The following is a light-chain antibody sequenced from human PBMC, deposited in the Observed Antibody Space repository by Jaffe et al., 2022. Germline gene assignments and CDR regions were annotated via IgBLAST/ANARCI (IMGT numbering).Light chain of an antibody. CDR2: ENN. J-gene: IGLJ3*02. CDR3: GTWDSSLSAHWV. CDR1: SSNIGNNY. V-gene: IGLV1-51*02. Sequence: QSVLTQPPSVSAAPGQKVTISCSGSSSNIGNNYVSWYQQLPGTAPKLLIYENNKRPSGIPDRFSGSKSGTSATLGITGLQTGDEADYYCGTWDSSLSAHWVFGGGTKLTVL.